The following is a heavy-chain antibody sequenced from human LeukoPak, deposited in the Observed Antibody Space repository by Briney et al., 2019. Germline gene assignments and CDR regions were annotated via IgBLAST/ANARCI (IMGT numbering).Heavy chain of an antibody. CDR1: GYTLTELS. Sequence: ASVKVSCKVSGYTLTELSMHWVRQAPGKGLEWMGGFDPEDGETIYAQKFQGRVTMTEDTSTDTAYMELRSLRSDDTAVYYCASPGADGTLQGHWGQGTLVTVSS. D-gene: IGHD1-26*01. V-gene: IGHV1-24*01. CDR2: FDPEDGET. CDR3: ASPGADGTLQGH. J-gene: IGHJ4*02.